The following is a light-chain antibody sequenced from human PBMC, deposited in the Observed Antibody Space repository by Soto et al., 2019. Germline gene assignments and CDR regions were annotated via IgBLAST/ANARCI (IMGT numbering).Light chain of an antibody. CDR2: AAS. V-gene: IGKV1-9*01. J-gene: IGKJ5*01. Sequence: DIQLTQSPSFLSASVGDRVTITCRASQGISSYLACYQQKPGKAPRLLIYAASTLQSGVPLRFSGRGAGTEFALTISNLQPEDFATYYCQQVKRYRSITFGQGTRLEIK. CDR1: QGISSY. CDR3: QQVKRYRSIT.